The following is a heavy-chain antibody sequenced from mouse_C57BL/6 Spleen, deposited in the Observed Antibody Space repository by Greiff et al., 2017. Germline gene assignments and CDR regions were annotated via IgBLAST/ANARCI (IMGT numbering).Heavy chain of an antibody. V-gene: IGHV1-26*01. Sequence: EVQLQQSGPELVKPGASVKISCKASGYTFTDYYMNWVKQSHGKSLEWIGDINPNNGGTSYNQKFKGKATLTVDKSSSTAYMELRSLTSEDSAVYYCASRGYRGFAYWGQGTLVTVSA. CDR2: INPNNGGT. CDR1: GYTFTDYY. J-gene: IGHJ3*01. CDR3: ASRGYRGFAY. D-gene: IGHD3-3*01.